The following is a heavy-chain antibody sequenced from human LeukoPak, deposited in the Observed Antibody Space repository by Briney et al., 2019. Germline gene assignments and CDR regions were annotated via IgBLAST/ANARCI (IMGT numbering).Heavy chain of an antibody. CDR1: GGSINNYY. CDR3: PRGLYCSAAISSGGDAFDI. Sequence: SETLSLTCTVSGGSINNYYWSWIRQPAGKGLEWIGRIYTRGSTNYNPSLKSRVTMSVDTSKNQFSLKLSPVPPADPPVYYFPRGLYCSAAISSGGDAFDIWAQGPMVPASS. CDR2: IYTRGST. J-gene: IGHJ3*02. D-gene: IGHD2-15*01. V-gene: IGHV4-4*07.